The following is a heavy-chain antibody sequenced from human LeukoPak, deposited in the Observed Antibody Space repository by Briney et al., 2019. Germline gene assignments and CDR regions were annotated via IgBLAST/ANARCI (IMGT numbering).Heavy chain of an antibody. Sequence: GGSPRLSCEASGFTFRSYAMTWVRQAPGKGLEWVSAISGSGAKTYYADSVKGRFTISRDNVKNSLYLQMNSLRAEDTAVYYCARSMATITFSFDYWSQGTLVTVSS. V-gene: IGHV3-23*01. D-gene: IGHD5-24*01. J-gene: IGHJ4*02. CDR3: ARSMATITFSFDY. CDR1: GFTFRSYA. CDR2: ISGSGAKT.